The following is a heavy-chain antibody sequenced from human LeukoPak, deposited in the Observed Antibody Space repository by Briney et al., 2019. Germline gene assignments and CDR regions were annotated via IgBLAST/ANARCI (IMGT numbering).Heavy chain of an antibody. CDR2: ITRKTDGETR. J-gene: IGHJ4*02. D-gene: IGHD3-22*01. V-gene: IGHV3-15*01. CDR1: GLRLSNAW. Sequence: PGGSLRLSCAASGLRLSNAWMSWVRQAPGKGLEWVGRITRKTDGETRDYAAPVKGRVTISRDDSKNRLYLQMNSLKYEDTAVYYCTADVSDSSGYCHDYWGQGTLVTVSS. CDR3: TADVSDSSGYCHDY.